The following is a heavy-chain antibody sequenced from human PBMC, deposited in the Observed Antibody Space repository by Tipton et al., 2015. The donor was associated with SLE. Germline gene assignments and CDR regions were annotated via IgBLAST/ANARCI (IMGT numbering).Heavy chain of an antibody. CDR2: VYYSGST. D-gene: IGHD6-19*01. CDR1: GDSVSSSSYY. V-gene: IGHV4-39*07. CDR3: AREGGWGAFDI. J-gene: IGHJ3*02. Sequence: TLSLTCIVSGDSVSSSSYYWGWIRLPPGKGLEWIGSVYYSGSTNHNPSLKSRVTISVDTFKNQFSLKLTSVTAADTAVYYCAREGGWGAFDIWGQGTMVTVSS.